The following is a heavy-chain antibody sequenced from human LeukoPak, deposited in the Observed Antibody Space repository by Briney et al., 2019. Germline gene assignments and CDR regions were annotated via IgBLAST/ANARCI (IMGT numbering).Heavy chain of an antibody. Sequence: SETLSLTCTVSGGSISSYYWSWVRQPPGKGLEWTGDIYYSGSTNYNPSLKSRVTISVDTSKNQFSLKLSSVAAADTAVYYCARDNGVDDAFDIWGQGKMVTVSS. D-gene: IGHD3-10*01. CDR3: ARDNGVDDAFDI. CDR1: GGSISSYY. V-gene: IGHV4-59*01. J-gene: IGHJ3*02. CDR2: IYYSGST.